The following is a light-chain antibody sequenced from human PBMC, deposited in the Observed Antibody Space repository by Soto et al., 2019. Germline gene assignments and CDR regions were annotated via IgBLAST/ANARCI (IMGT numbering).Light chain of an antibody. V-gene: IGLV2-23*02. CDR1: SSDVGSYNL. J-gene: IGLJ2*01. CDR3: CSYAGSSTFVV. CDR2: EVS. Sequence: ALTQPASVSGSPGQSITLSCTGTSSDVGSYNLVSWYQQHPGKAPKLMIYEVSKRPSGVSNRFSGSKSGNTASLTISGLQAEDEADYYCCSYAGSSTFVVFGGGTKVTVL.